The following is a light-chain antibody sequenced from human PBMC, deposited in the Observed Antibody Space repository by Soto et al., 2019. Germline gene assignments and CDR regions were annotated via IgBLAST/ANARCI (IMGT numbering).Light chain of an antibody. CDR2: GAS. J-gene: IGKJ2*01. V-gene: IGKV3-15*01. Sequence: EIVMTQSPATLSVSPGERATPSCRASQSVTNNLAWYQHKPGQAPRLLIYGASTRATGIPARFSGSGSGTDFTLTISSLQSEDFAVYYCQQYNNWPPHTFGQGTKVDIK. CDR1: QSVTNN. CDR3: QQYNNWPPHT.